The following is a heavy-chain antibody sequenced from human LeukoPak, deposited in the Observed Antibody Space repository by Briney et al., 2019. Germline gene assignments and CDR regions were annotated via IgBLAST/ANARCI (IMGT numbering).Heavy chain of an antibody. CDR2: IYTSGST. V-gene: IGHV4-61*02. CDR1: GGPISSGSYY. J-gene: IGHJ5*02. D-gene: IGHD2-21*02. CDR3: ATQHIVVVTATEFDP. Sequence: SQTLSLTCTVSGGPISSGSYYWSWIRQPAGKGLEWIGRIYTSGSTNYNPSLKSRVTISVDTSKNQFSLKLSSVTAADTAVYYCATQHIVVVTATEFDPWGQGTLVTVSS.